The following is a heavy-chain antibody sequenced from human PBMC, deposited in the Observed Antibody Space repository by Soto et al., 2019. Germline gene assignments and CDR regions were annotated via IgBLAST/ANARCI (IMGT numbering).Heavy chain of an antibody. J-gene: IGHJ6*03. CDR2: IYYSGST. Sequence: SETLSLTCTVSGGSISSYYWSWIRQPPGKGLEWIGYIYYSGSTNYNPSLKSRVTISVDTSKNQFSLMLSSVTAADTAVYYFARVGSAVPAATQYYYYYYMDVWGKGTTVTVSS. CDR1: GGSISSYY. D-gene: IGHD2-2*01. CDR3: ARVGSAVPAATQYYYYYYMDV. V-gene: IGHV4-59*01.